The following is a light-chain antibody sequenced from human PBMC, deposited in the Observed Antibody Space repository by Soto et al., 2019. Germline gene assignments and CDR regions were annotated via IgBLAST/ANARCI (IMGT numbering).Light chain of an antibody. CDR3: QQYDSYPRT. J-gene: IGKJ1*01. Sequence: AIRMTQSPSSLSASTGDRVPITCRASQGVSSYLAWYQQKPGKAPKLLIYAASTLQSGVPSRFSGSGSGTDFTLTINCLQSEDCATYYCQQYDSYPRTVGQGTRVEIK. V-gene: IGKV1-8*01. CDR2: AAS. CDR1: QGVSSY.